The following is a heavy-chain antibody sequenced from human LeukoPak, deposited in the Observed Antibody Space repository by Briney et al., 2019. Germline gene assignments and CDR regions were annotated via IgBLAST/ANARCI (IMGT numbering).Heavy chain of an antibody. CDR1: GYSFSNYW. CDR2: IYPGDYET. Sequence: KGGESLKISCEGSGYSFSNYWIGWVRQMPGKGLEWMGIIYPGDYETRYSPSFQGLVTISVDKSISTAYLQWSSLKASDTAMYYCAIPLGYCGNDCSFDHWGQGTLVTVSS. J-gene: IGHJ4*02. V-gene: IGHV5-51*01. D-gene: IGHD2-21*02. CDR3: AIPLGYCGNDCSFDH.